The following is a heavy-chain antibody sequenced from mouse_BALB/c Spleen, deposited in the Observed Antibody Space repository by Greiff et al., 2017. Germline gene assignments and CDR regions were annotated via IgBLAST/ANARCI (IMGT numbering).Heavy chain of an antibody. J-gene: IGHJ3*01. CDR2: INSNGGST. D-gene: IGHD1-3*01. CDR3: AREDSGGKGFAY. V-gene: IGHV5-6-3*01. CDR1: GFTFSSYG. Sequence: EVKLVESGGGLVQPGGSLILSCAASGFTFSSYGMSWVRQTPDKRLELVATINSNGGSTYYPDSVKGRFTISRDNAKNTLYLQMSSLKSEDTAMYYCAREDSGGKGFAYWGQGTLVTVSA.